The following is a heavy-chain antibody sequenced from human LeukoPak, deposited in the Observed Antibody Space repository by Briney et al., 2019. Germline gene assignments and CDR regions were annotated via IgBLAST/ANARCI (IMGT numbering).Heavy chain of an antibody. CDR3: ARSSPSWGYYYGMDV. D-gene: IGHD2-2*01. CDR1: GFTFSSYA. V-gene: IGHV3-23*01. Sequence: GGSLRLSCAASGFTFSSYAMSWVRQAPGKGLAWVSTISGGSGSTYCADSVKGRFTISRDNSKNTLYLQMNSLRDEDTAVYYCARSSPSWGYYYGMDVWGQGTKVTVSS. CDR2: ISGGSGST. J-gene: IGHJ6*02.